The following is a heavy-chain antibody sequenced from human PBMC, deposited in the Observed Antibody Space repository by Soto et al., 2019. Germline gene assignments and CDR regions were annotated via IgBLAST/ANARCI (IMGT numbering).Heavy chain of an antibody. CDR3: AKRFYLVDY. V-gene: IGHV3-11*06. J-gene: IGHJ4*02. CDR1: GFTFSDYY. CDR2: ISSSSSYT. D-gene: IGHD1-26*01. Sequence: GGSLRLSCAASGFTFSDYYMSWIRQAPGKGLEWVSYISSSSSYTNYADSVKGRFTISRDNAKNSLYLQMNSLRAEDTAVYYCAKRFYLVDYWGQGTLVTVSS.